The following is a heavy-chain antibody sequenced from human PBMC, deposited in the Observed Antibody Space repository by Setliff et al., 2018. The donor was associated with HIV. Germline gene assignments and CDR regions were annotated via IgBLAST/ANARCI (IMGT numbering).Heavy chain of an antibody. J-gene: IGHJ6*03. CDR1: GGSISSYY. Sequence: PSETLSLTCTVSGGSISSYYWSWIRQPPGKGLEWIGYIYYSGSTYYNPSLKSRVTISIDTSKNQFSLKVNSVTAVDTAVHYCARGLNDYTNPSYMDVWGKGTTVTVSS. V-gene: IGHV4-59*01. CDR3: ARGLNDYTNPSYMDV. D-gene: IGHD4-4*01. CDR2: IYYSGST.